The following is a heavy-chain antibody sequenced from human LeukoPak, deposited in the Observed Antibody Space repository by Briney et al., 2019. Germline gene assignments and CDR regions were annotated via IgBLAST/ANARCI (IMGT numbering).Heavy chain of an antibody. Sequence: GGSLRLSCAASGFTFSSYAMSWVRQAPGKGLEWVSIIYSGGSIYYAGSVKGRFTISRDNSKNTLYLQMKSLRVEDTAVYYCARVRSGRHFDYWGQGTLVSVSS. CDR1: GFTFSSYA. V-gene: IGHV3-53*01. CDR2: IYSGGSI. J-gene: IGHJ4*02. D-gene: IGHD1-26*01. CDR3: ARVRSGRHFDY.